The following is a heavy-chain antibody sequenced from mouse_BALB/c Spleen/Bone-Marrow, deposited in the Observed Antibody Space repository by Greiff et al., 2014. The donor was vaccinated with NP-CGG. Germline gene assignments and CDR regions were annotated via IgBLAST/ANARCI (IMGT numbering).Heavy chain of an antibody. CDR2: IRLKSNNYAT. CDR1: GFTFSNYW. CDR3: NKGIYYGNFYAMDY. D-gene: IGHD2-1*01. V-gene: IGHV6-6*02. J-gene: IGHJ4*01. Sequence: EVKLVQSGGGLVQPGGSMKLSCVASGFTFSNYWINWVRQSPEKGLEWVAEIRLKSNNYATHYAESVKERFTISRNDSKSSVYLQMNNLRTEDTGIYYGNKGIYYGNFYAMDYWGQGTSVTVSS.